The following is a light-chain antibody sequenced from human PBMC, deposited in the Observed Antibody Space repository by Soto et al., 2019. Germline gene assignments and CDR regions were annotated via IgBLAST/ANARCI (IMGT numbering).Light chain of an antibody. CDR3: IQSIQHPIS. CDR2: EVS. CDR1: QSLLRSDGKTY. V-gene: IGKV2D-29*01. Sequence: DIVMTQTTLSLSVTPGQPASISCTTSQSLLRSDGKTYLYWYLQKPGQPPQLLFYEVSNRFSGVPDRFSRSGSGTDFSQKSSRVEAEDLGVYYGIQSIQHPISFRPGTKVDIK. J-gene: IGKJ3*01.